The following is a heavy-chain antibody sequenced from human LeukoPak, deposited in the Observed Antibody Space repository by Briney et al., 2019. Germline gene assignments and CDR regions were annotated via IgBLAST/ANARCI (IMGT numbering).Heavy chain of an antibody. Sequence: SGPTLVNPTQTLTLTCTFSGFSLSTRGVGVGWIRQPPGKALEWLALIYWDDDKRYSPSLKSRLTITKDTSKNQVVLTMTNIDPVDTATYYCAHRRPYCSSTSCSGWFDPWGQGTLVTVSS. CDR3: AHRRPYCSSTSCSGWFDP. V-gene: IGHV2-5*02. CDR1: GFSLSTRGVG. CDR2: IYWDDDK. D-gene: IGHD2-2*01. J-gene: IGHJ5*02.